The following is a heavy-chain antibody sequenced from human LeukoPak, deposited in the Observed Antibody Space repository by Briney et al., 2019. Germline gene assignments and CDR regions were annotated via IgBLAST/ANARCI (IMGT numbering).Heavy chain of an antibody. Sequence: GESLKISCKGSGSSFTNYWIGWVRQLPGKGLEWMGIIYPGDSDTRYSPSFQGQVTISADKSISTAYLQWSSLKASDTAMYYCASSLDRYYFDYWGQGTLVTVSS. CDR1: GSSFTNYW. CDR3: ASSLDRYYFDY. CDR2: IYPGDSDT. J-gene: IGHJ4*02. D-gene: IGHD3-9*01. V-gene: IGHV5-51*01.